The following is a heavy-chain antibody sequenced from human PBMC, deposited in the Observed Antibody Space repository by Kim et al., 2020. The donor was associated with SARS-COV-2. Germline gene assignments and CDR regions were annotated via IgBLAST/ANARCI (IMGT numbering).Heavy chain of an antibody. CDR2: IRNKAYGGTT. D-gene: IGHD3-10*01. CDR3: TRDDRYLWLGEFRPYYYYGMDV. CDR1: GFTFGDYA. Sequence: GGSLRLSCAASGFTFGDYAMSWFRQAPGKGLEWVGFIRNKAYGGTTEYAASVKGRFTISRDDSKSIAYLQMNSLKTEDTAVYYCTRDDRYLWLGEFRPYYYYGMDVWGQGTTFTVSS. V-gene: IGHV3-49*03. J-gene: IGHJ6*02.